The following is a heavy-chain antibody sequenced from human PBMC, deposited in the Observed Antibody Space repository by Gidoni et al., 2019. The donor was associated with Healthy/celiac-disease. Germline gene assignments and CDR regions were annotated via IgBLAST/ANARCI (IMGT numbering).Heavy chain of an antibody. CDR2: IYSGGST. J-gene: IGHJ4*02. CDR1: GFPVSSNY. CDR3: ARVAVDPKGDYYDSSGYFFDY. D-gene: IGHD3-22*01. Sequence: EVQLVESGGGLVQPGGSLRLSCAASGFPVSSNYLSWVRQAPGKGLEWVSVIYSGGSTYYADSVKGRFTISRHNSKNTLYLQMNSLRAEDTAVYYCARVAVDPKGDYYDSSGYFFDYWGQGTLVTVSS. V-gene: IGHV3-53*04.